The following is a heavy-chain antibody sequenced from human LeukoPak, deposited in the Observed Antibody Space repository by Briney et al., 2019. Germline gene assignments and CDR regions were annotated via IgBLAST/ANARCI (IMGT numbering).Heavy chain of an antibody. J-gene: IGHJ4*02. CDR3: ARDIGRFGFDY. Sequence: SETLSLTCTVSGGSISSYYWSWIRQPPGKGLEWIGYIYYSGSTNYNPSLKSRVTISVDTSKNQFSLKLSSVTAADTAVYYCARDIGRFGFDYWGQGTLVTVSS. V-gene: IGHV4-59*01. CDR1: GGSISSYY. D-gene: IGHD3-16*01. CDR2: IYYSGST.